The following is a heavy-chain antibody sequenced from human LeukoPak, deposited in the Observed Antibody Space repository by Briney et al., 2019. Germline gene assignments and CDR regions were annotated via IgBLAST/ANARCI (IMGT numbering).Heavy chain of an antibody. CDR2: ISSSSSYI. CDR1: GFTFSSYS. J-gene: IGHJ6*04. Sequence: GSLRLSCAASGFTFSSYSMNWVRQAPGKGLEWVSSISSSSSYIYYADSVKGRFTISRDNAKNSLYLQMNSLRAEDTAVYYCARVSYYYDSSGYSPGMDVWGKGTTVTVSS. CDR3: ARVSYYYDSSGYSPGMDV. V-gene: IGHV3-21*01. D-gene: IGHD3-22*01.